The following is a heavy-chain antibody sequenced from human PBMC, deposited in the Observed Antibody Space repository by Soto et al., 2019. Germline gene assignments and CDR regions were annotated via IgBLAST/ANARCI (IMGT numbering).Heavy chain of an antibody. Sequence: SVQVCSRGFGYTFRPYAMTWLRQDKGQGLEWMGGIIPFFDTANYAQKFQERVTITRDMSTSTAYMELSSLRSEDTAVYYCAAVYDYVWGSYRPGGYWGQGTLVTVS. CDR2: IIPFFDTA. J-gene: IGHJ4*02. CDR3: AAVYDYVWGSYRPGGY. D-gene: IGHD3-16*02. CDR1: GYTFRPYA. V-gene: IGHV1-69*05.